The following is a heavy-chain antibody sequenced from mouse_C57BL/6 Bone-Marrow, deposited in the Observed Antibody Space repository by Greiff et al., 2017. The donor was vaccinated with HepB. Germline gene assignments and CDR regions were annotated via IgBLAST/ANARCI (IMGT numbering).Heavy chain of an antibody. V-gene: IGHV1-26*01. CDR3: ARSDGYQYYFDY. D-gene: IGHD2-3*01. J-gene: IGHJ2*01. CDR1: GYTFTDYY. CDR2: INPNNGGT. Sequence: VQLQQSGPELVKPGASVKISCKASGYTFTDYYMNWVKQSHGKSLEWIGDINPNNGGTSYNQKFKGKATLTVDKSSSTAYMELRSLTSEDSAVYYCARSDGYQYYFDYWGQGTTLTVSS.